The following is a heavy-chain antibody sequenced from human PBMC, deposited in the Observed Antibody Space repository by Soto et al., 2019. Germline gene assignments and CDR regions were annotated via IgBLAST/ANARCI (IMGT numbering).Heavy chain of an antibody. D-gene: IGHD6-19*01. J-gene: IGHJ3*02. CDR3: ARHSVVSRLAAFDI. CDR1: GGSISSSSYY. Sequence: KASETLSLTCTVSGGSISSSSYYWGWIRQPPGKGLEWIGSIYYSGSTYYNPSLKSRVTISVDTSKNQFSLKLSSVTAADTAVYYCARHSVVSRLAAFDIWGQGTMVTVSS. CDR2: IYYSGST. V-gene: IGHV4-39*01.